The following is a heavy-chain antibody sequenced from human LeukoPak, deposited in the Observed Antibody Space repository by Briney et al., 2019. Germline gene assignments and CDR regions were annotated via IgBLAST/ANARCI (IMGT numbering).Heavy chain of an antibody. CDR2: IGGTGAST. V-gene: IGHV3-23*01. J-gene: IGHJ5*02. CDR3: VRDLT. CDR1: RFTFSSYA. Sequence: GGSLRLSCAASRFTFSSYAMSWVRQAPGKGLEWVSAIGGTGASTYYADSVKGRFTISRDNSKSTLYLQMNSLKADDTAVYYCVRDLTWGQGTLVTVSS.